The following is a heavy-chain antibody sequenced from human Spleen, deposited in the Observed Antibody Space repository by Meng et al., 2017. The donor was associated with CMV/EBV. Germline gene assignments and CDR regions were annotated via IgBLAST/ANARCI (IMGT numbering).Heavy chain of an antibody. V-gene: IGHV2-5*01. Sequence: SGPTLVKPTQTLTLTCTFSGFSLSTSGVGVGWIRQPPGKALEWLALIYWNDDIHYSPSLNNNFTITKDTSKNQVVLTMTNMDPVDTATYYCAHRLSGGLYCSSTSCYRPYYGMDVWGQGTTVTVSS. CDR1: GFSLSTSGVG. D-gene: IGHD2-2*02. CDR2: IYWNDDI. CDR3: AHRLSGGLYCSSTSCYRPYYGMDV. J-gene: IGHJ6*02.